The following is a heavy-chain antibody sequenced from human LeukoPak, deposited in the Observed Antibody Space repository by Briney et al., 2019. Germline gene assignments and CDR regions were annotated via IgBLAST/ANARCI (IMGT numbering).Heavy chain of an antibody. J-gene: IGHJ4*01. CDR2: IRSKAYGGTT. Sequence: GGSLRLSCTASGFTFGDYAMSWVRQAPGKGLERVGFIRSKAYGGTTEYAESVKGRFTISRDDSKSIAYLQMNSLKTEDTAVYYCTRGIVATIGDYWGQGTLVTVSS. CDR1: GFTFGDYA. D-gene: IGHD5-12*01. V-gene: IGHV3-49*04. CDR3: TRGIVATIGDY.